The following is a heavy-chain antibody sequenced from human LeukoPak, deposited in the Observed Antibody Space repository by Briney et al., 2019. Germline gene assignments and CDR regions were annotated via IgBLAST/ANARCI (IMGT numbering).Heavy chain of an antibody. J-gene: IGHJ5*02. Sequence: GGSLRLSCAASGFTFSSYAMSWVRQAPGKGLEWVSAISGSGGSTYYADSVKGRFTISRDNSENTLYLQMNSLRAEDTAVYYCANYDFWSGRVIPLPGKEYWFDPWGQGTLVTVSS. CDR2: ISGSGGST. V-gene: IGHV3-23*01. CDR1: GFTFSSYA. CDR3: ANYDFWSGRVIPLPGKEYWFDP. D-gene: IGHD3-3*01.